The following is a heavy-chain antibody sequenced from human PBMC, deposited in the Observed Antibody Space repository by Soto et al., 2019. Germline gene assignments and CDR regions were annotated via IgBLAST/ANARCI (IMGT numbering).Heavy chain of an antibody. J-gene: IGHJ4*02. CDR1: GFPFSRYS. CDR3: AKLGVRLATAGVDF. V-gene: IGHV3-33*03. CDR2: IASHGGGR. D-gene: IGHD6-13*01. Sequence: PGGSLRLSCAASGFPFSRYSMHGVRQAPGKGLDWVAVIASHGGGRFYGDSVDGRFSIPRDNSADTVYLQMNSLRAEDTGVYYCAKLGVRLATAGVDFWGQGTLVTVSS.